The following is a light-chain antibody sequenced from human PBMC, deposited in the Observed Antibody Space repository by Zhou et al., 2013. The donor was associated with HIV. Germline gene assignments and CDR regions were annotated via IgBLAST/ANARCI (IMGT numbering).Light chain of an antibody. Sequence: DIVLTQSPGTLSLSPGERATLSCRASQSVSTSYLAWYQQKPGQAPRLLIYGASSRATGIPDRFSGSGSGTDFTLTITRLEPEDFAVYYCQQYATSPWMFGQGTKVEIK. CDR3: QQYATSPWM. CDR1: QSVSTSY. CDR2: GAS. V-gene: IGKV3-20*01. J-gene: IGKJ1*01.